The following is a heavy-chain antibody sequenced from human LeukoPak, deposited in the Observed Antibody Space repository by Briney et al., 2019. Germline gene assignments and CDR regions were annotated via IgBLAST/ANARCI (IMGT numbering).Heavy chain of an antibody. Sequence: PGGSLRLSCAASGFTVSSNYMNWVRQALEKGLEWISTIFSDDTTYYADSVKGRFTISRDNSKNTLYLQMSSLRDEDTAVYYCARDPRVDHSGMDVWGQGTTVTVSS. D-gene: IGHD2-15*01. CDR3: ARDPRVDHSGMDV. CDR2: IFSDDTT. CDR1: GFTVSSNY. J-gene: IGHJ6*02. V-gene: IGHV3-66*01.